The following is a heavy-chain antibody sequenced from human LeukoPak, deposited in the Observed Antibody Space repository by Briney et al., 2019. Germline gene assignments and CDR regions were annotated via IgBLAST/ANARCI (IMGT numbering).Heavy chain of an antibody. V-gene: IGHV4-39*01. CDR2: IYYSGST. D-gene: IGHD3-22*01. CDR1: GGSFSSYY. CDR3: ARRVPMYYYDSSGYYSEAFDI. J-gene: IGHJ3*02. Sequence: SETLSLTCAVYGGSFSSYYWGWIRQPPGKGLEWIGSIYYSGSTYYNPSLKSRVTISVDTSKNQFSLKLSSVTAADTAVYYCARRVPMYYYDSSGYYSEAFDIWGQGTMVTVSS.